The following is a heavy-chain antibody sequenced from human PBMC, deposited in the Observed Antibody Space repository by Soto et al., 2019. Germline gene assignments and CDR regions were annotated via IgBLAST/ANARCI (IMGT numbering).Heavy chain of an antibody. Sequence: EVQLVESGGGLVQPGGSLRLSCAASGFTFSSYSMNWVRQAPGKGLEWVSYMSSSSSTIYYADSVKGRYTISRDNAKNALYLQMNSLRAEATAVYYCARSYYYDSSGSLNWFDPWGQGTLVTVSS. CDR3: ARSYYYDSSGSLNWFDP. V-gene: IGHV3-48*01. CDR2: MSSSSSTI. J-gene: IGHJ5*02. CDR1: GFTFSSYS. D-gene: IGHD3-22*01.